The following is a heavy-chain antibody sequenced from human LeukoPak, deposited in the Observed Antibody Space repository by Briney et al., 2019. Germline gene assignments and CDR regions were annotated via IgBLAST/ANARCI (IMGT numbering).Heavy chain of an antibody. CDR3: ARWGIAGAKDFDS. V-gene: IGHV3-48*02. Sequence: GGSLRLSCAASGFTLSSYSMNWVRQAPGKGLEWISYIDSDTYGNTIYYPHTVKGRFTISRDSAKNSLYLQMDSLRDEDTAVYYCARWGIAGAKDFDSWGQGTLVIVSS. CDR1: GFTLSSYS. J-gene: IGHJ4*02. CDR2: IDSDTYGNTI. D-gene: IGHD1-26*01.